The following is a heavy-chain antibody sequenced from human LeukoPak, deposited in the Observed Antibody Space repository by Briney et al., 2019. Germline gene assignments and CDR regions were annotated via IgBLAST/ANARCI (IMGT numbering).Heavy chain of an antibody. V-gene: IGHV1-69*04. CDR3: AYYGWGYYGSGSYLTSYWYYGMDV. D-gene: IGHD3-10*01. J-gene: IGHJ6*02. Sequence: ASVKVSCKASGGTFSSYAISWVRQAPGQGLEWMGRIIPILGIVNYAQKFQGRVTITADKSTSTAYMELSSLRSEDTAVYYCAYYGWGYYGSGSYLTSYWYYGMDVWGQGTTVTVSS. CDR2: IIPILGIV. CDR1: GGTFSSYA.